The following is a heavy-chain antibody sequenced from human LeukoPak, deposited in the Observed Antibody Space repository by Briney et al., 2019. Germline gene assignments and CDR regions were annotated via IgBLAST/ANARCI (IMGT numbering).Heavy chain of an antibody. J-gene: IGHJ6*02. CDR3: TREKLIIGTTGYYYYGMDV. CDR2: IRSKAYGGTT. V-gene: IGHV3-49*04. D-gene: IGHD1-20*01. Sequence: GGSLRLSCTASGFTFGDYAMSWVRQAPGKGLEWVGFIRSKAYGGTTEYAASVKGRFTISRDDSKSIAYLQMNSLKSEDTAVYYCTREKLIIGTTGYYYYGMDVWGQGTTVTVSS. CDR1: GFTFGDYA.